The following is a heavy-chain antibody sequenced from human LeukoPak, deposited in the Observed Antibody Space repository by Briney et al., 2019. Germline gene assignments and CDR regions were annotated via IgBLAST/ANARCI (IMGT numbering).Heavy chain of an antibody. D-gene: IGHD6-19*01. CDR1: GDSFSGYY. Sequence: SETPYLTCADYGDSFSGYYWSWVRQPPGKGLGWVGEIYHSGSTNYDPSLKSRVTLSVDTSKNQFSVKLSTVTAADTAVYYCASAVSGSSGWYYNYWGQGTLVTVSS. CDR2: IYHSGST. V-gene: IGHV4-34*01. CDR3: ASAVSGSSGWYYNY. J-gene: IGHJ4*02.